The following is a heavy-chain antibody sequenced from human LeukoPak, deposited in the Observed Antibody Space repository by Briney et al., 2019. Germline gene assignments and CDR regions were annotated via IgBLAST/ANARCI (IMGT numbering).Heavy chain of an antibody. J-gene: IGHJ3*02. CDR3: ARDLYIRVKKSIAAAGALYAFDI. V-gene: IGHV4-4*07. Sequence: SQTLSLTCTVSGGSISSYYWSWIRQPAGKGLEWIGRIYTSGSTNYNPSLKSRVTMSVDPSKNQFSLKLSSVTAADTAVYYCARDLYIRVKKSIAAAGALYAFDIWGQGTMVTVSS. CDR2: IYTSGST. D-gene: IGHD6-13*01. CDR1: GGSISSYY.